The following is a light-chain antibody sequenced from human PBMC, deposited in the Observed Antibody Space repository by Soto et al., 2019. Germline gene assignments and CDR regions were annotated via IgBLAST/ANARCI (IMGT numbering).Light chain of an antibody. CDR2: GNS. J-gene: IGLJ2*01. CDR1: SHHIGAVYD. V-gene: IGLV1-40*01. CDR3: QSYDSSLSGVV. Sequence: QPVLTQPPSVSGAPGQRDNILCTGRSHHIGAVYDVHWYQQLPGTAPKLLIYGNSNRPSGVPDRFSGSKSGTSASLAITGLQAEDEADYYCQSYDSSLSGVVFGGGTKVTVL.